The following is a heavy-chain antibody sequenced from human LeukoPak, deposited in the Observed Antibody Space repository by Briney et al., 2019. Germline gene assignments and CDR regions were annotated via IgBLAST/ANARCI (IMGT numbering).Heavy chain of an antibody. Sequence: SETLSLTCAVCGGSFSGYYWSWIRQPPGKGLEWIGEINHSGSTNYNPSLKSGVTISVDTSKNQFSLKLSSVTAADTAVHYCARRPKYYYGSGSYFANWFDPWGQGTLVTVSS. CDR3: ARRPKYYYGSGSYFANWFDP. CDR1: GGSFSGYY. J-gene: IGHJ5*02. V-gene: IGHV4-34*01. D-gene: IGHD3-10*01. CDR2: INHSGST.